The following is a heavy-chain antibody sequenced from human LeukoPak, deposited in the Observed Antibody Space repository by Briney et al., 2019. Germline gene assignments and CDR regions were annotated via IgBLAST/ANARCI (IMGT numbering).Heavy chain of an antibody. Sequence: GGSLRLSCAASGFTFSSYGMSWVRQAPGKGLEWVSAVSGSGGSTYYADSVKGRFTISRENSKNTLYLQMNSLTSDDTSLYYCARGYYHDSGTGLAYFDYWGQGTLVTVSS. CDR3: ARGYYHDSGTGLAYFDY. CDR2: VSGSGGST. J-gene: IGHJ4*02. V-gene: IGHV3-23*01. D-gene: IGHD3-10*01. CDR1: GFTFSSYG.